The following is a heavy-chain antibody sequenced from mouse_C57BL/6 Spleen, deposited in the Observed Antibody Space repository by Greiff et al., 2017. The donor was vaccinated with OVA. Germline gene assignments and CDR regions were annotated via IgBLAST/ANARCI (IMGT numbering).Heavy chain of an antibody. CDR3: ARGGRDGDYFDY. Sequence: QVQLQQPGTELVKPGASVKLSCKASGYTFTSYWMHWVKQRPGQGLEWIGNINPSNGGTNYNEKFKSKAKLTVDKSSSTAYMQLSSLTSEDSAVYYCARGGRDGDYFDYWGQGTTLTVSS. D-gene: IGHD1-2*01. CDR2: INPSNGGT. V-gene: IGHV1-53*01. J-gene: IGHJ2*01. CDR1: GYTFTSYW.